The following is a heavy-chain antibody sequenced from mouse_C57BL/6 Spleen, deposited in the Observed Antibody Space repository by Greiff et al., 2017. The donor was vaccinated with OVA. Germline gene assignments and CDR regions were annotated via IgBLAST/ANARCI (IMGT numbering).Heavy chain of an antibody. J-gene: IGHJ2*01. D-gene: IGHD4-1*02. V-gene: IGHV7-3*01. CDR2: IRNKANGYTT. CDR3: ARSPQLFYYFDY. Sequence: EVQRVESGGGLVQPGGSLSLSCAASGFTFTDYYMSWVRQPPGKALEWLGFIRNKANGYTTEYSASVKGRFTISRDNSQSILYLQMNALRAEDSATYYCARSPQLFYYFDYWGQGTTLTVSS. CDR1: GFTFTDYY.